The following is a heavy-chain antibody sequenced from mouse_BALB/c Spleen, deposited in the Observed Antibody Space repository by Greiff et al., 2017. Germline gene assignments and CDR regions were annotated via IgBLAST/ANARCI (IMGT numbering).Heavy chain of an antibody. CDR1: GYAFSSSW. CDR3: ARRGPYAMDY. V-gene: IGHV1-82*01. J-gene: IGHJ4*01. CDR2: IYPGDGDT. Sequence: QVQLQQSGPELVKPGASVKISCKASGYAFSSSWMNWVKQRPGQGLEWIGRIYPGDGDTNYNGKFKGKATQTADKSSSTAYMKHSILTSVDSAVYFCARRGPYAMDYWGQGTSVTVSS.